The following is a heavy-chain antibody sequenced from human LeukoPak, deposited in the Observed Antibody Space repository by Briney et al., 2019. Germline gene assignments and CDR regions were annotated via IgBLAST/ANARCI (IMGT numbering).Heavy chain of an antibody. V-gene: IGHV4-59*02. CDR2: IFYGGDI. J-gene: IGHJ4*02. CDR1: GDSVASYY. Sequence: SETLSLTCTVSGDSVASYYWSWIRQPPGKSLEWIGYIFYGGDINYNPSLKSRVTMSVDTSKNQFSLKLSSVTAAGTAVYYCARDPDASGAGYWGQGTLVTVSS. CDR3: ARDPDASGAGY. D-gene: IGHD3-10*01.